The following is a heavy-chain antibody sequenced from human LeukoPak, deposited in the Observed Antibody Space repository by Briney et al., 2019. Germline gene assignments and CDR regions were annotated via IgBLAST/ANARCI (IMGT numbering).Heavy chain of an antibody. D-gene: IGHD1-7*01. V-gene: IGHV1-24*01. Sequence: GASVKVSCKVSGYTLTELSMHWVRQAPGKGLEWMGGFDPEDGETIYAQKFQGRVTMTEDTSTDTAYMELSSLRSEDTAVYYCATKASRYYLLKLDAFDIWGQGTMVTVSS. J-gene: IGHJ3*02. CDR3: ATKASRYYLLKLDAFDI. CDR1: GYTLTELS. CDR2: FDPEDGET.